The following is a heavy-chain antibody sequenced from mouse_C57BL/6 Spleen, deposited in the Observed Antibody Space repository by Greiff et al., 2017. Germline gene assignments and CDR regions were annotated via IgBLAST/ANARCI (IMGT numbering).Heavy chain of an antibody. CDR3: ARPNGPVGYYGSSPYAMDY. D-gene: IGHD1-1*01. CDR1: GYTFTDYY. V-gene: IGHV1-26*01. J-gene: IGHJ4*01. Sequence: VQLQQSGPELVKPGASVKISCKASGYTFTDYYMNWVKQSHGKSLEWIGDINPNNGGTSYNQKFKGKATLTVDKSSSTAYMELRSLTSEDSAVYYCARPNGPVGYYGSSPYAMDYWGQGTSVTVSS. CDR2: INPNNGGT.